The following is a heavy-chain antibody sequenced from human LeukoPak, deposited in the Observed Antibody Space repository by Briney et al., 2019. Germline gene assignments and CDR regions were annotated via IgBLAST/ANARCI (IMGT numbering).Heavy chain of an antibody. V-gene: IGHV6-1*01. CDR1: GDSVSSNSAA. D-gene: IGHD3-22*01. CDR2: TYYRSKWYN. Sequence: SQTLSLTCAISGDSVSSNSAAWNWIRQSPSRGLEWLGRTYYRSKWYNDYAVSVKSRITINPDTSKNQFSLQLNSVTPEDTAVYYCARDLFRFGLYYDSSGYYYGGWFDPWGQGTLVTASS. CDR3: ARDLFRFGLYYDSSGYYYGGWFDP. J-gene: IGHJ5*02.